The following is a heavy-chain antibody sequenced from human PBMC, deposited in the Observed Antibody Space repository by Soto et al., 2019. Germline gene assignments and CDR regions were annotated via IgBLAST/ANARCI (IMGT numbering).Heavy chain of an antibody. CDR3: AHRPRQAHTGWSPNWFDP. J-gene: IGHJ5*02. CDR1: GFSLSTSGVG. CDR2: IYWDNDK. Sequence: SGPTLVNPTQTLTLTCTFSGFSLSTSGVGVGWIRQPPGKALEWLALIYWDNDKRYSPSLKSRLTITKDTSKNQVVLTMTNMGPVNTATYYCAHRPRQAHTGWSPNWFDPWGQGTLVTVSS. V-gene: IGHV2-5*02. D-gene: IGHD6-19*01.